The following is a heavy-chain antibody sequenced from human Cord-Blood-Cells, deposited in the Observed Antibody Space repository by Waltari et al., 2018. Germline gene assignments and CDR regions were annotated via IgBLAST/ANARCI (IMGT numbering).Heavy chain of an antibody. V-gene: IGHV3-21*01. CDR2: ISSSSSYI. CDR3: ARTSGWYAFDI. Sequence: EVQLVESGGGLVKPGGSLRLSCAASGFTFSSYSMNWVRQAPGKGLEWVSSISSSSSYIYYAESVKGRFTISRDNAKNSLYLQMNSLRAEDTAVYYCARTSGWYAFDIWGQGTMVTVSS. J-gene: IGHJ3*02. CDR1: GFTFSSYS. D-gene: IGHD6-19*01.